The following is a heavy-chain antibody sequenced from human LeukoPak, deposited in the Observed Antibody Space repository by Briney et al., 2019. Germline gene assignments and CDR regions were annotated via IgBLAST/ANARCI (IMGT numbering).Heavy chain of an antibody. Sequence: SETLSLTCAVYGGSFSGYYWSWIRQPPGKGLEWIGEINHSGSTNYNPSLKSRVTISVDTSKNQFSLKLSSVTAADTAVYYCAREAARLVIKRSFDYWGQGTLVTVSS. D-gene: IGHD3-9*01. V-gene: IGHV4-34*01. CDR1: GGSFSGYY. CDR2: INHSGST. CDR3: AREAARLVIKRSFDY. J-gene: IGHJ4*02.